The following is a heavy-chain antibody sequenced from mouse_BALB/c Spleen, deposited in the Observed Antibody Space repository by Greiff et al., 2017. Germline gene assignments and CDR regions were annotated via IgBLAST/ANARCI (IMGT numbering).Heavy chain of an antibody. CDR1: GFNIKDYY. V-gene: IGHV14-4*02. Sequence: VQLQQSGAELVRSGASVKLSCTASGFNIKDYYMHWVKQRPEQGLEWIGWIDPENGDTEYAPKFQGKATMTADTSSNTAYLQLSSLTSEDTAVYYCNADGNSWCAYWGQGTLVTVSA. CDR3: NADGNSWCAY. CDR2: IDPENGDT. D-gene: IGHD2-1*01. J-gene: IGHJ3*01.